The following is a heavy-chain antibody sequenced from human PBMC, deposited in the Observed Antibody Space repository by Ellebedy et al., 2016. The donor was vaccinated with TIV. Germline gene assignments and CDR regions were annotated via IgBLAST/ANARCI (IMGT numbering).Heavy chain of an antibody. D-gene: IGHD6-13*01. CDR1: GFTFNRFG. J-gene: IGHJ4*02. CDR2: IKQDGSEK. Sequence: GESLKISCAASGFTFNRFGMNWVRQAPGKGLEWVANIKQDGSEKYYVDSVKGRFTISRDNAKNSLYLQMQSLRVGDTAVFYCARLSSWYGIHYFDYWGQGTRVTVSS. V-gene: IGHV3-7*03. CDR3: ARLSSWYGIHYFDY.